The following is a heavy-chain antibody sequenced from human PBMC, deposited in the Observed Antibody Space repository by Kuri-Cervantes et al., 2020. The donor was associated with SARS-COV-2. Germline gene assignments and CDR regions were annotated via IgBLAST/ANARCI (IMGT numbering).Heavy chain of an antibody. CDR1: GFTFSSYA. D-gene: IGHD3-10*01. V-gene: IGHV3-30-3*01. CDR2: ISYDGSNK. Sequence: GESLKISCAASGFTFSSYAMSWVRQAPGKGLEWVAVISYDGSNKYYADSVKGRFTISRDNSKNTLYLQMNSLRAEDTAVYYCARDNYYGSGSYYSRGAFDIWGQGTMVTVSS. J-gene: IGHJ3*02. CDR3: ARDNYYGSGSYYSRGAFDI.